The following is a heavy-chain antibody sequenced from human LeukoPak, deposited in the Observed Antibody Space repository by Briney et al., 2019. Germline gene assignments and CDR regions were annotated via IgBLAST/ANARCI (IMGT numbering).Heavy chain of an antibody. D-gene: IGHD1-26*01. Sequence: SETLSLTCSVSGGSVSSSNFYWGWVRQAPGRGLEWVGSFYFSGSSFHNPSLKSRVLMSGDKSKNHLSLKLRSVPAADTAVYYCAERGVGPTTDAFDIWGRGTMVTVSS. CDR3: AERGVGPTTDAFDI. CDR2: FYFSGSS. V-gene: IGHV4-39*07. CDR1: GGSVSSSNFY. J-gene: IGHJ3*02.